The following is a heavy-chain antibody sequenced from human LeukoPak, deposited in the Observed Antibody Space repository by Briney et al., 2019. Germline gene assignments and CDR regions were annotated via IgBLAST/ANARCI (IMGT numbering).Heavy chain of an antibody. CDR2: IKSRTDSGTT. D-gene: IGHD3-10*01. Sequence: GGSLRLSCAASGFTFSNAWMGWVRQAQGKGLEWVGRIKSRTDSGTTDYAAPVKGRFTISRDDSKNTLYLQMNSLKTEDTAVYYCTKPDLLWFGEDVWGQGTTVTVSS. CDR3: TKPDLLWFGEDV. V-gene: IGHV3-15*01. CDR1: GFTFSNAW. J-gene: IGHJ6*02.